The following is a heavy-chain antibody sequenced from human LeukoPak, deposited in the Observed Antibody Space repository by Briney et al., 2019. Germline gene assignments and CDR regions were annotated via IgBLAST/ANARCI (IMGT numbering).Heavy chain of an antibody. Sequence: PSETLSLTCTVSGGSISSYYWSWIRQPPGKGLEWIGEINHSGSTNYNPSLKSRVTISVDTSKNQFSLKLSSVTAADTAVYYCARGEYYYYYYMDVWGKGTTVTVSS. V-gene: IGHV4-34*01. J-gene: IGHJ6*03. CDR2: INHSGST. CDR1: GGSISSYY. CDR3: ARGEYYYYYYMDV.